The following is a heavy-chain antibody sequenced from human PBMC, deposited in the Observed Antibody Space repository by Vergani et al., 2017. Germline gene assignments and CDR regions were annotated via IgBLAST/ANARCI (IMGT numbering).Heavy chain of an antibody. CDR3: ARDLWSYNWKRPTPFDY. J-gene: IGHJ4*02. CDR1: GDSVSSNSAA. Sequence: QVQLQQSGPGLVKPSQTLSLTCAISGDSVSSNSAAWNWIRQSPSRGLEWLGRTYYRSKWYNDYAVSVKSRITINPDTSKNQFSLQLNSVTPEDTAVYYCARDLWSYNWKRPTPFDYWGQGTLVTVSS. D-gene: IGHD1-20*01. CDR2: TYYRSKWYN. V-gene: IGHV6-1*01.